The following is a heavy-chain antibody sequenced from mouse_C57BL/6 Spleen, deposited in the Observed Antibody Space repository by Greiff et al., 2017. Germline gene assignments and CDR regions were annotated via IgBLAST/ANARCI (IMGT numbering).Heavy chain of an antibody. D-gene: IGHD2-13*01. V-gene: IGHV1-53*01. CDR1: GYTFTSYW. Sequence: QVQLQQPGTELVKPGASVKLSCKASGYTFTSYWMHWVKQRPGQGLEWIGNINPSNGGTNYNEKFKSKATLTVDKSSSTAYMQLSSLTSEDSAVYYCARGRGYGDPFYAMDYWGQGTSVTVSS. CDR2: INPSNGGT. J-gene: IGHJ4*01. CDR3: ARGRGYGDPFYAMDY.